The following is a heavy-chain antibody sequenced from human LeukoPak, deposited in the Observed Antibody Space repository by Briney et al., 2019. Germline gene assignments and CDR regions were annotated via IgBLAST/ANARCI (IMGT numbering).Heavy chain of an antibody. CDR3: AKRGVVIRVILVGFHKEAYYFDS. CDR1: GITLSNYG. V-gene: IGHV3-23*01. D-gene: IGHD3-22*01. Sequence: PGGSLRLSCAVSGITLSNYGMSWVRQAPGKGLEWVAGISDSGGRTNYADSVKGRFAISRDNPKNTLYLQMNSLRAEDPAAYFCAKRGVVIRVILVGFHKEAYYFDSWGQGALVTVSS. J-gene: IGHJ4*02. CDR2: ISDSGGRT.